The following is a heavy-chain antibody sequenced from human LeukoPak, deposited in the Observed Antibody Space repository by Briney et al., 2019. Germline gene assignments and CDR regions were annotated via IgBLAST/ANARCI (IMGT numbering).Heavy chain of an antibody. D-gene: IGHD6-13*01. V-gene: IGHV4-39*01. CDR2: VSYSGST. CDR1: GDSISSSNYY. Sequence: SETLSLTCTVSGDSISSSNYYWAWIRQSPGKGLEWFGSVSYSGSTYYNPSLKSRVAISVNTSKNQFSLKLSSVTAADTAVYYCARFGYSSSWSTDWGQGTLVTVSS. J-gene: IGHJ4*02. CDR3: ARFGYSSSWSTD.